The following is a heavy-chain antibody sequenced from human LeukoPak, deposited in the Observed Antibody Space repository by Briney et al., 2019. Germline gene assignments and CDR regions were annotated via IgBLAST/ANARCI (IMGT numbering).Heavy chain of an antibody. CDR2: ICSGGST. V-gene: IGHV3-53*01. J-gene: IGHJ6*02. CDR1: GFTVSSNY. CDR3: ASILAPGIAVAGTYYYGMDV. Sequence: GGSLRLSCAASGFTVSSNYMSWVRQAPGKGLEWVSVICSGGSTYYADSVKGRFTISRDNSKNTLYLQMNSLRAEDTAVYYCASILAPGIAVAGTYYYGMDVWGQGTTVTVSS. D-gene: IGHD6-19*01.